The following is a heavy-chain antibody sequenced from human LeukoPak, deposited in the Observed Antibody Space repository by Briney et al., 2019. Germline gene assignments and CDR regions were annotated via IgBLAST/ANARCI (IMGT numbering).Heavy chain of an antibody. CDR1: GFTFSSYW. V-gene: IGHV3-23*01. D-gene: IGHD4-17*01. Sequence: GGSLRLSCAASGFTFSSYWMSWVRQAPGKGLEWVSTITGNGDSYYTDSVKGRFTISRDNSKNTLYLQMNSLRAEDTAVYYCAKAMRPTVSYFDYWGQGTLVTVSS. CDR3: AKAMRPTVSYFDY. J-gene: IGHJ4*02. CDR2: ITGNGDS.